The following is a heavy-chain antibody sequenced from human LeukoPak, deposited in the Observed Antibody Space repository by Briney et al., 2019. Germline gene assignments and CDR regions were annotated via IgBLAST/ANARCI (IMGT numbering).Heavy chain of an antibody. D-gene: IGHD3-10*01. Sequence: SETLSLTCAVYGGSFSDYYWSWIRQPPGKGLEWIGEINHSGSTNYNPSLKSRVTISVDTSKNQFSLKLTSVTAADTAVYYCAKSNGYGLVDIWGQGTMVTVSS. V-gene: IGHV4-34*01. CDR2: INHSGST. CDR1: GGSFSDYY. J-gene: IGHJ3*02. CDR3: AKSNGYGLVDI.